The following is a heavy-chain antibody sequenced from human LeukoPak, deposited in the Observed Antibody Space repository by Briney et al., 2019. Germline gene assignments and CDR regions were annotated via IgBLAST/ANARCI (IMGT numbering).Heavy chain of an antibody. V-gene: IGHV3-33*01. CDR2: IFYDGSNE. CDR3: AREKHSSTIVGAADAFDI. D-gene: IGHD1-26*01. J-gene: IGHJ3*02. Sequence: HPAGSLRLSCAASGFTFSSYGMHWVRQAPGKGLEWVALIFYDGSNEDYPDSVKGRFTISRDNSKNTLYLQMNSLRAEDTAVYYCAREKHSSTIVGAADAFDIWGQGTMVTVSS. CDR1: GFTFSSYG.